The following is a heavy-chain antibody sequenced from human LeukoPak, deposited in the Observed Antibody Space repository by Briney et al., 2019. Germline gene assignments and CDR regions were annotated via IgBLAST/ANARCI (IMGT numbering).Heavy chain of an antibody. D-gene: IGHD3-22*01. CDR2: ISGSGGST. Sequence: GGSLRLSCAASGFTFSSYAMSWVRQAPGKGLEWVSAISGSGGSTYYADSVKGRFTISRDNSKNTLYLQMNSPRSEDTAVYYCAKGGSYYYDSSGYYDYWGQGTLVTVSS. CDR3: AKGGSYYYDSSGYYDY. V-gene: IGHV3-23*01. CDR1: GFTFSSYA. J-gene: IGHJ4*02.